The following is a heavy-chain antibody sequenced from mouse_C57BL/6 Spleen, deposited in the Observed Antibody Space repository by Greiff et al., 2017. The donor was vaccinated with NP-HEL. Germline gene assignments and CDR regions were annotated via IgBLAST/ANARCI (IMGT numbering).Heavy chain of an antibody. CDR1: GFNIKDDY. D-gene: IGHD1-1*01. CDR2: IDPENGDT. V-gene: IGHV14-4*01. J-gene: IGHJ3*01. CDR3: TTDYGSSRNLAY. Sequence: EVQLQQSGAELVRPGASVKLSCTASGFNIKDDYMHWVKQRPEQGLEWIGWIDPENGDTEYASKFQGKATITADTSSNTAYLQLSSLTSEDTAVYYCTTDYGSSRNLAYWGQGTLVTVSA.